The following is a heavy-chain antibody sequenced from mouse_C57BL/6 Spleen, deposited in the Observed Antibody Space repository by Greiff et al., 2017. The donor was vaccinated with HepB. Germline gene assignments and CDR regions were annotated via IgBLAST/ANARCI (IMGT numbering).Heavy chain of an antibody. V-gene: IGHV1-9*01. CDR3: ARASYYGNHEGFAY. CDR1: GYTFTGYW. Sequence: VQRVESGAELMKPGASVKLSCKATGYTFTGYWIEWVKQRPGHGLEWIGEILPGSGRTNYNEKFKGKATFTADTSSITAYMQLSRLTTEDSAIYYCARASYYGNHEGFAYWGQGTLVTVSA. J-gene: IGHJ3*01. D-gene: IGHD2-1*01. CDR2: ILPGSGRT.